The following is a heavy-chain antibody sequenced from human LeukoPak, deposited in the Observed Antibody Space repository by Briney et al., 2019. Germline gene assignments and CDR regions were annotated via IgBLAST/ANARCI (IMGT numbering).Heavy chain of an antibody. J-gene: IGHJ4*02. V-gene: IGHV3-11*01. CDR1: GFSFSRYY. Sequence: PGGSLRLSCAASGFSFSRYYMSWVRQTPGKALEWISYIPTSGISVQYADSVRGRFTASRDDAKNSLHLQMDSLRVEDTAVYYCTRAVGLGPGPHFDRWGQGALVIVSS. D-gene: IGHD1-26*01. CDR2: IPTSGISV. CDR3: TRAVGLGPGPHFDR.